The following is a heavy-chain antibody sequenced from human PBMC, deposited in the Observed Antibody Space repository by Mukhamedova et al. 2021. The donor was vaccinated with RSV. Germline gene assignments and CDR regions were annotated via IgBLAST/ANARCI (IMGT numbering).Heavy chain of an antibody. J-gene: IGHJ6*02. CDR2: IKSKTDGGTT. V-gene: IGHV3-15*01. D-gene: IGHD3-10*01. CDR3: TIRQGNGMDV. Sequence: GKGLEWVGRIKSKTDGGTTDYAAPVKGRFTISRDDSKNTLYLQMNSLKTEDTAVYYCTIRQGNGMDVWGQGTTVTVSS.